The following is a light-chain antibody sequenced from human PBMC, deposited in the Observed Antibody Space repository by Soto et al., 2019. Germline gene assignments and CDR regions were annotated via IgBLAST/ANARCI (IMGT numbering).Light chain of an antibody. Sequence: ETMMTQSPATLSVSPGERATLSCRASQSVSANLAWYQQKPGQAPRLLIYGAFTRATDIPARFSGSGSGTEFTLTISRLQSEDSAVYYCQQYNNWPRTFGQGTKV. CDR3: QQYNNWPRT. CDR2: GAF. J-gene: IGKJ1*01. V-gene: IGKV3-15*01. CDR1: QSVSAN.